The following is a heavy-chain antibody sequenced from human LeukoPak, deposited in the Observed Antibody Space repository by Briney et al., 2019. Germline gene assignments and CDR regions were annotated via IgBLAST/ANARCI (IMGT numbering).Heavy chain of an antibody. D-gene: IGHD4-17*01. CDR3: ARDGAVTNGRYFDY. J-gene: IGHJ4*02. Sequence: GGSLRLSCAASGFIFSSHAINWVRQAPGKGLEWVSSISSSSSYIYYGDSVKGRFTISRDNAKNSLYLQMNSLRAEDTAVYYCARDGAVTNGRYFDYWGQGTLVTVSS. CDR1: GFIFSSHA. V-gene: IGHV3-21*01. CDR2: ISSSSSYI.